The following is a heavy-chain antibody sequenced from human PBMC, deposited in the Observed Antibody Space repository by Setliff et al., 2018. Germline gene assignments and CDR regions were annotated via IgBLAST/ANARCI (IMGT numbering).Heavy chain of an antibody. V-gene: IGHV1-69*05. CDR3: AREGVDTRSSTDYRYYMDV. Sequence: SVKVSCKASGGTFSSYGISWVGQAPGQGLEWMGGTIPIFGSTNYAQKFQDRVTIITDESTSTAYMELRSLRTEDTAVYYCAREGVDTRSSTDYRYYMDVWGKGTTVTVSS. D-gene: IGHD5-18*01. J-gene: IGHJ6*03. CDR1: GGTFSSYG. CDR2: TIPIFGST.